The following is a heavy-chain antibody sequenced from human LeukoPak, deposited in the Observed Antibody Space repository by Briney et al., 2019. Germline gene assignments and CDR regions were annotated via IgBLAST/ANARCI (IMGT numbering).Heavy chain of an antibody. V-gene: IGHV1-2*02. Sequence: ASVKVSCKASGYTFTGYYMHWVRQAPGQGLEWMGWINPNSGGTNYAQKFQGRVTMTRDTSISTAYMELSRLRSDDTAVYYCAREGAFWSGHVNWFDPWGQGTLVTVSS. CDR1: GYTFTGYY. CDR2: INPNSGGT. CDR3: AREGAFWSGHVNWFDP. D-gene: IGHD3-3*01. J-gene: IGHJ5*02.